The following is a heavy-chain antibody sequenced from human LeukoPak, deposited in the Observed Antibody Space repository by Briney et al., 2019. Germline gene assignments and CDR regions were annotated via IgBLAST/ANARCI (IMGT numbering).Heavy chain of an antibody. Sequence: GGSLRLSCAASGFTFSSYGMHWVRQAPGKGLEWVAFIRYDGSNKYYADSVKGRFTISRDNSKNTLYLQMNSLRAEDTAVYYCAREGELLRGAFDIWGQGTMVTVSS. CDR3: AREGELLRGAFDI. CDR2: IRYDGSNK. J-gene: IGHJ3*02. D-gene: IGHD1-26*01. V-gene: IGHV3-30*02. CDR1: GFTFSSYG.